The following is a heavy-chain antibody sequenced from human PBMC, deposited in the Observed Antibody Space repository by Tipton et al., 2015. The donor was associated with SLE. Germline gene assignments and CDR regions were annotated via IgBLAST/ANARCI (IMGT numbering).Heavy chain of an antibody. D-gene: IGHD2-15*01. CDR2: INHSGST. J-gene: IGHJ3*02. CDR3: ARAEGSWDAFDI. V-gene: IGHV4-34*01. CDR1: GGSFSGYY. Sequence: TLSLTCAVYGGSFSGYYWSWIRQPPGKGLEWIGEINHSGSTNYNPSLKSRVTISMDTSKNQFSLKLSSVTAADTAVYYCARAEGSWDAFDIWGQGTMVTVSS.